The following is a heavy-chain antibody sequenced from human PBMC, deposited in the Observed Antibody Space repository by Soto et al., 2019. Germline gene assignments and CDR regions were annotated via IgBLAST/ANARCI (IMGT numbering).Heavy chain of an antibody. J-gene: IGHJ4*02. CDR2: IYHSGST. V-gene: IGHV4-59*12. CDR1: GGSISSYY. Sequence: PSETLSLTCTVSGGSISSYYWSWIRQPPGKGLEWIGYIYHSGSTYYNPSLKSRDTISVDRSKNQFSLKLSSVTAADTAVYYCARGPPLGYWGQGTLVTVSS. CDR3: ARGPPLGY.